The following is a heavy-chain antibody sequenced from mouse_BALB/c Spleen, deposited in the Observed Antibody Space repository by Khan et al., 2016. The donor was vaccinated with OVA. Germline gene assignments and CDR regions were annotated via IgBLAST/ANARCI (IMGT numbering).Heavy chain of an antibody. D-gene: IGHD1-2*01. J-gene: IGHJ3*01. CDR1: GYTFTDFN. V-gene: IGHV1S29*02. CDR3: SRSGYGSFAY. Sequence: VQLQQSGPDLVKPGASVRISCMTSGYTFTDFNLDWVKQSHGKSLEWIGYIFPNNGDTGYNQKFKTKATLTVDSSSSTAYMELRSLTSEDSAVYYCSRSGYGSFAYWGQGTLVTVSA. CDR2: IFPNNGDT.